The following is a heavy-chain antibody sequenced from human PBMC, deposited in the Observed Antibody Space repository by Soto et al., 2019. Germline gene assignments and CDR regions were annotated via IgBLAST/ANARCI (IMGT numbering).Heavy chain of an antibody. CDR2: IYHSGST. CDR3: AGSLGYCSGGSCLDAFDI. J-gene: IGHJ3*02. V-gene: IGHV4-30-2*01. D-gene: IGHD2-15*01. CDR1: GGYISNGGYS. Sequence: SLTMPLTSTVSGGYISNGGYSWSWIQQPPGKGLEWIGNIYHSGSTYYNPSLKSRVTISVDRSKNQFSLKLSSVTAADTAVYYCAGSLGYCSGGSCLDAFDIWGQGTMVTVSS.